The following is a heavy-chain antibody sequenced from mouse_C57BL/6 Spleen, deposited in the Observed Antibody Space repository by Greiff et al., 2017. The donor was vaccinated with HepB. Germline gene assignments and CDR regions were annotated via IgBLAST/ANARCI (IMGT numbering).Heavy chain of an antibody. CDR1: GYTFTSYW. CDR3: ARGGLLRSGFAY. Sequence: VQLQQPGAELVKPGASVKLSCKASGYTFTSYWMHWVKQRPGQGLEWIGMIHPNSGSTNYNEKFKSKATLTVDKSSSTAYMQLSSLTSEDAAVYDCARGGLLRSGFAYWGQGTLVTVSA. V-gene: IGHV1-64*01. J-gene: IGHJ3*01. CDR2: IHPNSGST. D-gene: IGHD1-1*01.